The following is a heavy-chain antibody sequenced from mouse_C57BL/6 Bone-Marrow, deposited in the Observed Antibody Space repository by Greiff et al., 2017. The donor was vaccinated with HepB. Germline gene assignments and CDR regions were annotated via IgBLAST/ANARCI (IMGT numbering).Heavy chain of an antibody. CDR2: IFPRSGNT. CDR3: ARSSYDGYYEWFAY. V-gene: IGHV1-81*01. CDR1: GYTFTSYG. J-gene: IGHJ3*01. D-gene: IGHD2-3*01. Sequence: VKLQQSGAELARPGASVKLSCKASGYTFTSYGISWVKQRTGQGLEWIGEIFPRSGNTYYNEKFKGKATLTADKSSSTAYMELRSLTSEDSAVYFCARSSYDGYYEWFAYWGQGTLVTVSA.